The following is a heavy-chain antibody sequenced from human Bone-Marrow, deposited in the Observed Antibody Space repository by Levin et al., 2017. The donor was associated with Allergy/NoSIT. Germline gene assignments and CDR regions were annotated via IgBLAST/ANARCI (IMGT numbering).Heavy chain of an antibody. D-gene: IGHD3-10*01. CDR3: AKDDIIMLSS. V-gene: IGHV3-74*01. J-gene: IGHJ4*02. CDR2: INSDGSSI. CDR1: GFNFSNFW. Sequence: PGGSLRLSCATSGFNFSNFWMHWVRQAPGKGLEWVSRINSDGSSIDYADSVKGRFTISRDGAKNTLSLQMKDLRAEDTAVYFCAKDDIIMLSSWGQGTLVTVSS.